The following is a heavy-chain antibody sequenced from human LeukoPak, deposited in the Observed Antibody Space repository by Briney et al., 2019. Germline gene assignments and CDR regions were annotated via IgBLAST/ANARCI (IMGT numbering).Heavy chain of an antibody. CDR1: GFTFSSYS. CDR2: ISSSSSYI. CDR3: AGSWLGRGYNYYGMDV. J-gene: IGHJ6*02. Sequence: GGSLRLSCAASGFTFSSYSMNWVRQAPGKGLEWVSSISSSSSYIYYADSVKGRFTISRDNAKNSLYLQMNSLRAEDTAVYYCAGSWLGRGYNYYGMDVWGQGTTVTVSS. V-gene: IGHV3-21*01. D-gene: IGHD1-26*01.